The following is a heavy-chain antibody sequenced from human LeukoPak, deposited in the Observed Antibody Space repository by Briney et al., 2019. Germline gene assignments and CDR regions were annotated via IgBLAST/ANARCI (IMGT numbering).Heavy chain of an antibody. CDR2: ISSSSSYI. CDR3: ARGELITRGYFDY. J-gene: IGHJ4*02. V-gene: IGHV3-21*01. Sequence: GGSLRLSCAASGFTFSSYSMNWVRQAPGKGLEWVSFISSSSSYIYYADSVKGRFTISRDNAKNSLYLQMNSLRAEDTAVYYCARGELITRGYFDYWGQGTLVTVSS. CDR1: GFTFSSYS. D-gene: IGHD1-7*01.